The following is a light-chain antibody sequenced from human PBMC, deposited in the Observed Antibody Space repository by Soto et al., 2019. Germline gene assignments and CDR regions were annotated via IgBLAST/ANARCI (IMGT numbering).Light chain of an antibody. CDR2: DAS. J-gene: IGKJ1*01. CDR3: QPYTRYHT. Sequence: DIQMTQSPSSLSASVGDRVTITCQASQDISNYLNWYQQKPGKAPKLLIYDASNLETGVPSRFSGSGSGTDFTFTISSLQPEDIATSYCQPYTRYHTLGQWTKEDI. CDR1: QDISNY. V-gene: IGKV1-33*01.